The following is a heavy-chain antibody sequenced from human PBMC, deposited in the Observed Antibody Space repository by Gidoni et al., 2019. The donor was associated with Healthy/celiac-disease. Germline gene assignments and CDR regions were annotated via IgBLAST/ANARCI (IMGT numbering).Heavy chain of an antibody. Sequence: EVQLLESGGGLVQPGGSLRLSCAASGFTFSSYSMSWVRQAPGKGLEWVSAISGRGGSTYYADSVKGRFTISRDNSKNTLYLQMNSLRAEDTAVYYCAKRGHYYGSGSYLLDYWGQGTLVTVSS. CDR1: GFTFSSYS. V-gene: IGHV3-23*01. CDR3: AKRGHYYGSGSYLLDY. D-gene: IGHD3-10*01. CDR2: ISGRGGST. J-gene: IGHJ4*02.